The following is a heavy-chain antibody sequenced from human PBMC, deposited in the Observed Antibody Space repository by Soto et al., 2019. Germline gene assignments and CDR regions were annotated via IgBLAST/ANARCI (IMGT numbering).Heavy chain of an antibody. CDR2: ISAYNGNT. D-gene: IGHD6-13*01. V-gene: IGHV1-18*01. J-gene: IGHJ4*02. Sequence: ASVKVSCKASGYTFTSYGISWVRQAPGQGLEWMGWISAYNGNTNYAQKLQGRVTMTTDTSTSTAYMELRSLRSDDTAVHYCARGTGSSWYAYYFDYWGQGTLVTVSS. CDR3: ARGTGSSWYAYYFDY. CDR1: GYTFTSYG.